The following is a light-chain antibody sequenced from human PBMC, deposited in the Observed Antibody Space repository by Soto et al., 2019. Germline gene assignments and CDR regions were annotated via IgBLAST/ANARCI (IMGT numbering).Light chain of an antibody. J-gene: IGKJ1*01. Sequence: EIRMTQSASSLSACVGDRVSMXCRASQSPSSNFTWYQQKPGKAPKLLIYAASSLQTGGPSRFSGSGSGTDFTRTISSLQPEDFATYYGQQSYSTPWTFGQGTKVDIK. V-gene: IGKV1-39*01. CDR1: QSPSSN. CDR3: QQSYSTPWT. CDR2: AAS.